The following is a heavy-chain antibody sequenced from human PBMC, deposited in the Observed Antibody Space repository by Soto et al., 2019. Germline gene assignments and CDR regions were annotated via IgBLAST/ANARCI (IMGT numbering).Heavy chain of an antibody. CDR1: GGSISSGGYY. CDR3: ARDSRWLTGSYYFDY. CDR2: IYYSGST. D-gene: IGHD4-17*01. Sequence: SETLSLTCTVSGGSISSGGYYWSWIRQHPGKGLEWIGYIYYSGSTYYNPSLKSRVTISVDTSKNQFSLKLSSVTAADTAVYYCARDSRWLTGSYYFDYWGQGTLVTVSS. V-gene: IGHV4-31*03. J-gene: IGHJ4*02.